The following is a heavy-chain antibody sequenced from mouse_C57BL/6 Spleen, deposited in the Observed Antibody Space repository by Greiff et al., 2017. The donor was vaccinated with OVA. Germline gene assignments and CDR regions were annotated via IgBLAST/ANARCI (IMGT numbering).Heavy chain of an antibody. Sequence: QVQLQQSGAELVRPGASVTLSCKASGYTFTDYEMHWVKQTPVHGLEWIGAIDPETGGTAYNQKFKGKAILTADKSSSTAYMELRSLTSEDSAVYYCTRGEIYYGNYETYWGQGTLVTVSA. CDR2: IDPETGGT. V-gene: IGHV1-15*01. D-gene: IGHD2-1*01. CDR3: TRGEIYYGNYETY. CDR1: GYTFTDYE. J-gene: IGHJ3*01.